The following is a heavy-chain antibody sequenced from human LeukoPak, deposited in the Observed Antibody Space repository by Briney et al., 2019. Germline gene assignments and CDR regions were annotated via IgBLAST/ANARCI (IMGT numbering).Heavy chain of an antibody. V-gene: IGHV4-59*01. CDR3: ARTPSGYDVLDYFDY. CDR2: IYYSGST. J-gene: IGHJ4*02. Sequence: PSETLSLTCTVSGGSISSYYWSWIRQPPGKGQEWIGYIYYSGSTNYNPSLKSRVTISVDTSKNQFSLKLSSVTAADTAVYYCARTPSGYDVLDYFDYWGQGTLVTVSS. D-gene: IGHD5-12*01. CDR1: GGSISSYY.